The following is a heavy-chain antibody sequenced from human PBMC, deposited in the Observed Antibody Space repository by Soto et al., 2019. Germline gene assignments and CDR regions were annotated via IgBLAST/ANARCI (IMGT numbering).Heavy chain of an antibody. V-gene: IGHV1-3*01. Sequence: AXVKVSCKASGYTFTSYAMHWVRQAPGQRLEWMGWINAGNGNTKYSQKFQGRVTITRDTSASTAYMELSSLRSEDTAVYYCARDPFAAADPPPPYSSHYRCPGLLVTVFS. D-gene: IGHD6-13*01. CDR1: GYTFTSYA. CDR2: INAGNGNT. J-gene: IGHJ4*02. CDR3: ARDPFAAADPPPPYSSHY.